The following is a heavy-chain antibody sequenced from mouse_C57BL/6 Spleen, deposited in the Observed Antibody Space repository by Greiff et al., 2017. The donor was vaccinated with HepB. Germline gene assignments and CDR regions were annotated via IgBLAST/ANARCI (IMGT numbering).Heavy chain of an antibody. CDR2: IDPANGNT. CDR1: GFNIKNPY. J-gene: IGHJ3*01. V-gene: IGHV14-3*01. D-gene: IGHD1-1*01. Sequence: EVQLQQSVAELVRPGASVKLSCTASGFNIKNPYMHWVKQRPEQGLEWIGRIDPANGNTKYAPKFQGKATITADTSSNTAYLQLSSLTSEDTAIYYCARYYYGSSYVAYWGQGTLVTVSA. CDR3: ARYYYGSSYVAY.